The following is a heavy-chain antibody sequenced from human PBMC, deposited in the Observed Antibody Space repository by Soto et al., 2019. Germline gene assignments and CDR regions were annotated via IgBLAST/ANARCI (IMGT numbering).Heavy chain of an antibody. J-gene: IGHJ4*02. CDR1: GLAFISYE. CDR2: ISISGDYM. CDR3: TEDLTGATGG. D-gene: IGHD1-7*01. V-gene: IGHV3-48*03. Sequence: WGSLRLSCAASGLAFISYEMNWFRQAPWKGLEWVSFISISGDYMNYADSVKGRFTISRDNAKNSLSLQMNSLRPGDTAVYYCTEDLTGATGGWGQGTLVTVSS.